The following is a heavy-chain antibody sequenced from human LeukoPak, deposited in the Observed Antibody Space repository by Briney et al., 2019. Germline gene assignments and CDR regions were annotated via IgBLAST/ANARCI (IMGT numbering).Heavy chain of an antibody. CDR2: INQSGST. CDR1: GGSFSEYY. Sequence: SETLSLTCTAYGGSFSEYYWNWIRQPPGKELEWIGEINQSGSTNLNPSLKSRVTMAVDTSKNQFSLKLSSVTAADTSVYYCARGRGGSSSYYYFDYWGQGTLVTVSS. V-gene: IGHV4-34*01. CDR3: ARGRGGSSSYYYFDY. D-gene: IGHD6-13*01. J-gene: IGHJ4*02.